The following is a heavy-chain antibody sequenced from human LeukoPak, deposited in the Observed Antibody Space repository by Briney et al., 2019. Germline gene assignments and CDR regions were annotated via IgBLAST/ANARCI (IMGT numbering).Heavy chain of an antibody. V-gene: IGHV3-23*01. Sequence: GGSLRLSCAASGYTFSIYAMSWVRQAPGRGLEWGSAISGSGGSTYYADSVKGRFTISRDNSKNTLYLQMNSLRAEDTAVYYCAKDDIVGLYYGMDVWGQGTPVTVSS. D-gene: IGHD5-12*01. J-gene: IGHJ6*02. CDR3: AKDDIVGLYYGMDV. CDR2: ISGSGGST. CDR1: GYTFSIYA.